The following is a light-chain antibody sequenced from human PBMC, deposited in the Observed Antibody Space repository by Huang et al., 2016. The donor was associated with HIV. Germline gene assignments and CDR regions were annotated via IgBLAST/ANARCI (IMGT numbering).Light chain of an antibody. Sequence: EIVLTQSPGTLSLSPGERATLSCRASQSVSSNYLAWYQQKPAQAPRLLIYGASNRATGIPDRFRGSGSGTDFTLTISRLEPEDFAVYYCQQYGTSPYTFGQGTKLEIK. CDR2: GAS. V-gene: IGKV3-20*01. J-gene: IGKJ2*01. CDR3: QQYGTSPYT. CDR1: QSVSSNY.